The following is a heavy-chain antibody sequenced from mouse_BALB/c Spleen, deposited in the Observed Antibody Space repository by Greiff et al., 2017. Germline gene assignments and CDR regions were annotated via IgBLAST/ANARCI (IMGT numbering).Heavy chain of an antibody. Sequence: VQLQQPGAELVRPGALVKLSCKASGFNIKDYYMHWVKQRPEQGLEWIGWIDPENGNTIYDPKFQGKASITADTSSNTAYLQLSSLTSEDTAVYYCASPYYYAMDYWGQGTSVTVSS. CDR3: ASPYYYAMDY. V-gene: IGHV14-1*02. CDR2: IDPENGNT. CDR1: GFNIKDYY. J-gene: IGHJ4*01.